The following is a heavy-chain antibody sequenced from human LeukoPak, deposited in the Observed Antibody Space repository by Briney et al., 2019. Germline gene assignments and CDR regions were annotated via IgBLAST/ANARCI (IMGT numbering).Heavy chain of an antibody. CDR3: ARDYYESSGYLEAYYYYAMDV. CDR1: GFTFSSYS. D-gene: IGHD3-22*01. J-gene: IGHJ6*02. Sequence: PGGSLSLSCAASGFTFSSYSMNWVRQAPGKGLEWVSSISSSSSYIYYADSVKGRFTISRDNAKNSLYLQMNSLRAEDTAVYYCARDYYESSGYLEAYYYYAMDVWGQGTTVTVSS. V-gene: IGHV3-21*01. CDR2: ISSSSSYI.